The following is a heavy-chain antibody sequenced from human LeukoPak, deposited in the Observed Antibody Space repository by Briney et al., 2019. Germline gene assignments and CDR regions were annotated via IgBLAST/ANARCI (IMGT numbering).Heavy chain of an antibody. D-gene: IGHD3-10*01. J-gene: IGHJ6*03. CDR3: ARASGYGSATLNYYYYYMDV. CDR1: GGTFSNYA. V-gene: IGHV1-69*13. Sequence: SVKVSCKASGGTFSNYAINWVRQAPGQGLEWMGGILPMFTTVNYAQKFQGRVTITADESTSTAYMELSSLRSDDTAVYYCARASGYGSATLNYYYYYMDVWGKGTTVTISS. CDR2: ILPMFTTV.